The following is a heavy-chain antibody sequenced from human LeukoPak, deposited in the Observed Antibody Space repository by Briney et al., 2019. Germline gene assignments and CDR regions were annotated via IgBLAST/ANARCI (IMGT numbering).Heavy chain of an antibody. D-gene: IGHD2-8*02. J-gene: IGHJ4*02. Sequence: GGSLRLSCAASGFTFSSYSMNWVRQAPGKGLEWVSYISSSSSTIYYADPVKGRFTISRDNAKNSLYLQMNSLRAEDTVVYYCARLPVGWGQGTLVTVSS. V-gene: IGHV3-48*01. CDR1: GFTFSSYS. CDR3: ARLPVG. CDR2: ISSSSSTI.